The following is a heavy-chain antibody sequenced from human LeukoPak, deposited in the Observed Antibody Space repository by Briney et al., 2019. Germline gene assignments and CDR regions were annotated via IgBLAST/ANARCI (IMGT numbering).Heavy chain of an antibody. D-gene: IGHD3-3*01. CDR2: INHSGST. CDR1: GGSFSGYY. V-gene: IGHV4-34*01. Sequence: EPSETLSLTCAVYGGSFSGYYWSWIRQPPGKGLEWIGEINHSGSTNYNPSLKSRVTISVDTSKNQFSLNLTSVTAADTAIYYCARGLASGYPPIPFDYWGQGTLVTVSS. CDR3: ARGLASGYPPIPFDY. J-gene: IGHJ4*02.